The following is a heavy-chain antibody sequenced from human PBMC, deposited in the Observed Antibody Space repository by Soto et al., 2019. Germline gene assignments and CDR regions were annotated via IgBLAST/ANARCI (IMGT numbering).Heavy chain of an antibody. CDR3: VNGDYCSGGSCYQDAEYFPH. V-gene: IGHV3-64D*06. Sequence: LRLSCSASGFTFSSYAMHWVRQAPGKGLEYVSAISSNGGSTYYADSVKGRFTISRDNSKNTLYLQMSSLRAEDTAVYYCVNGDYCSGGSCYQDAEYFPHWGQGTLVTVSS. D-gene: IGHD2-15*01. CDR2: ISSNGGST. CDR1: GFTFSSYA. J-gene: IGHJ1*01.